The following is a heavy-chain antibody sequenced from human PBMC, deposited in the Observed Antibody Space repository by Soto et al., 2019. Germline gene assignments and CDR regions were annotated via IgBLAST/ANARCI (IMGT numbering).Heavy chain of an antibody. CDR3: GRVVRFFGGHAGY. V-gene: IGHV1-8*01. Sequence: QVLLVQSGADVKKPGASVKVSCKTSGYTFTEFDINWVRQAPGQGLEWMGWMNTNTGNTGYAQKFQGRVTMTRDTSISTAYMELIRLGSEDTAVYYCGRVVRFFGGHAGYWGQGTLVTVSS. CDR1: GYTFTEFD. CDR2: MNTNTGNT. D-gene: IGHD3-3*01. J-gene: IGHJ4*02.